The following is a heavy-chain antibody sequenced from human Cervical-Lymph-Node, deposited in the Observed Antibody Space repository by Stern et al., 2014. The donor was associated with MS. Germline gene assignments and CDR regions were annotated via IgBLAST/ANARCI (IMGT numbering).Heavy chain of an antibody. CDR2: ISSIGSTI. D-gene: IGHD6-13*01. CDR3: ATSSPPIAAFDY. V-gene: IGHV3-11*01. CDR1: GFTFSDYY. Sequence: VQLVESGGGLVKPGGSLRLSCAASGFTFSDYYMSWIRQAPGKGLEWVSYISSIGSTISYADSVKGRFNISRDNAKNSLYLQMNSLRAEDTAVYYCATSSPPIAAFDYWGQGTLVTVSS. J-gene: IGHJ4*02.